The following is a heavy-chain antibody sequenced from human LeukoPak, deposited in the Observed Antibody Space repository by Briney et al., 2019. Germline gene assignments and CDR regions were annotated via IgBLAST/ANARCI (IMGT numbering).Heavy chain of an antibody. CDR3: ARHGDFCFDN. D-gene: IGHD4-17*01. CDR1: GFTFSHYW. CDR2: INPDGSEK. V-gene: IGHV3-7*03. J-gene: IGHJ4*02. Sequence: GESLKISCVVSGFTFSHYWMNWVRQAPGKGLEYVAYINPDGSEKNCVDSVKGRFSISRDNAQNTLFLQMNSLRAEDTALYYCARHGDFCFDNWGQGTPVTVS.